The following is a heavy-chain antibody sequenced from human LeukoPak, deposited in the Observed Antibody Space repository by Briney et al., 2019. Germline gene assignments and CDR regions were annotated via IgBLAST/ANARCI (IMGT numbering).Heavy chain of an antibody. CDR1: GFTFSSYA. CDR3: ANQLESDDYGDQHDY. D-gene: IGHD4-17*01. J-gene: IGHJ4*02. Sequence: QPGRSLRLSCAASGFTFSSYAMSWVRQAPGKGLEWVSAISGSGGSTYYADSVKGRFTISRDNSKNTLYLQMNSLRAEDTAVYYCANQLESDDYGDQHDYWGQGTLVTVSS. V-gene: IGHV3-23*01. CDR2: ISGSGGST.